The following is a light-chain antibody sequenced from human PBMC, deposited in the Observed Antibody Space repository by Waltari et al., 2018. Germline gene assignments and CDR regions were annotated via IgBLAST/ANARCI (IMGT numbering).Light chain of an antibody. V-gene: IGLV2-8*01. CDR2: DVN. CDR3: SSYAGSNNLGV. J-gene: IGLJ2*01. Sequence: QSALTQPPSASGSPGQSVTISCTGTSSDVGGYNYVSWYQQHPGKAPNLMVYDVNKRPSGVPDRFSGSKSGNTASLTVSGLQTEDEADYYCSSYAGSNNLGVFGGGTKLTVL. CDR1: SSDVGGYNY.